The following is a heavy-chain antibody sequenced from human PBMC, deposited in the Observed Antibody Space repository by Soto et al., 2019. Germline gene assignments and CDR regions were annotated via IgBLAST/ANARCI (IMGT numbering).Heavy chain of an antibody. V-gene: IGHV1-69*13. Sequence: SVNVSCKASGGTFSSYAISWVRQAPGQGLEWMGGIIPIFGTANYAQKFQGRVTITADESTSTAYMELSSLRSEDTAVYYCARWGGSYDSDNFGYYYYYGMDVWGQGTTVTVSS. D-gene: IGHD1-26*01. CDR3: ARWGGSYDSDNFGYYYYYGMDV. J-gene: IGHJ6*02. CDR2: IIPIFGTA. CDR1: GGTFSSYA.